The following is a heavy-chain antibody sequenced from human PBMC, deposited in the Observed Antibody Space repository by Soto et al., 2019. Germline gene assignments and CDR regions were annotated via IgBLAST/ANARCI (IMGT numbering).Heavy chain of an antibody. CDR1: GYTFTRYG. J-gene: IGHJ4*02. V-gene: IGHV1-18*04. D-gene: IGHD2-2*01. Sequence: VQLVQSGAEVKEPGASVKVSCKASGYTFTRYGFSWVRQAPGQGLEWMAWTSADNGDTNYAPKLQDRVTLTTDTSTGTAYMELRSLRSDDTAVYYCASDERGTCTIYSCYYFDYWGQGTLVTVSS. CDR2: TSADNGDT. CDR3: ASDERGTCTIYSCYYFDY.